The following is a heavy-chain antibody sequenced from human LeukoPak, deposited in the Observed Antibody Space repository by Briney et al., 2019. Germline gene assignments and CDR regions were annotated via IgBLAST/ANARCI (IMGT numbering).Heavy chain of an antibody. V-gene: IGHV3-7*01. CDR2: IKQDGSEK. CDR1: GFTSGSYW. D-gene: IGHD5-18*01. CDR3: ARVSDSSDAFDI. J-gene: IGHJ3*02. Sequence: GGSLRLSCAASGFTSGSYWMTWVRQAPGKGLEWVANIKQDGSEKYYVDSVKGRFTISRDNAKNSLHLQMNSLRAEDTAVYYCARVSDSSDAFDIWGQGTMVTVSS.